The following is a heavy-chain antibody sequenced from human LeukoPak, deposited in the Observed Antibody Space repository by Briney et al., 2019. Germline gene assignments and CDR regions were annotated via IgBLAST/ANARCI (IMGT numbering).Heavy chain of an antibody. V-gene: IGHV3-48*04. CDR1: GFTFSSYA. CDR3: ARAPENGAYSSSWYY. J-gene: IGHJ4*02. D-gene: IGHD6-13*01. Sequence: GGSLRLSCAASGFTFSSYAMSWVRQAPGKGLEWVSAISSSGSTIYYADSVKGRFTISRDNAKNSLYLQMNSLRAEDTAVYYCARAPENGAYSSSWYYWGQGTLVTVSS. CDR2: ISSSGSTI.